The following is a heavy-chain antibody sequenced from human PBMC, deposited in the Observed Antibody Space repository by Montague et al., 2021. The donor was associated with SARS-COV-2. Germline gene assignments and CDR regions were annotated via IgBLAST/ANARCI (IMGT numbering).Heavy chain of an antibody. V-gene: IGHV3-11*05. J-gene: IGHJ4*02. CDR3: GRARITFFGVVIGPLDY. CDR1: GFTFSDYY. Sequence: SLSLSCAASGFTFSDYYMSWIRQAPGKGLEWVSYISSSSSFRNYADSVKGRFTISRDNDKNSLYLQMNSLRAEDTAVYFRGRARITFFGVVIGPLDYWGQGTLVTVSS. CDR2: ISSSSSFR. D-gene: IGHD3-3*01.